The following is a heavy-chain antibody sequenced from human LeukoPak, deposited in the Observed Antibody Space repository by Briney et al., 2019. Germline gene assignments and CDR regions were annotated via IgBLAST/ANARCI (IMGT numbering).Heavy chain of an antibody. CDR3: ATVVGATKEADY. Sequence: PGGSLRLSCAASGFTFSSYEMNWVRQAPGKGLEWVSYISSSGSTIYYADSVKGRFTISRDNAKNSLYLQMNSLRAEDTAVYYCATVVGATKEADYWGQGTLVTVSS. D-gene: IGHD1-26*01. J-gene: IGHJ4*02. CDR1: GFTFSSYE. V-gene: IGHV3-48*03. CDR2: ISSSGSTI.